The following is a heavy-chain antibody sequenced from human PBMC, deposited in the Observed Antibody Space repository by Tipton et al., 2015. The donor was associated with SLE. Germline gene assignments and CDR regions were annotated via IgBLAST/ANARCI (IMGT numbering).Heavy chain of an antibody. CDR1: GAPIKNNY. CDR3: GRHRQWLVES. V-gene: IGHV4-59*01. D-gene: IGHD6-19*01. CDR2: IFYSGST. Sequence: TLSLTCTVSGAPIKNNYWTWIRQPPGKGLEWIGYIFYSGSTNLNPSLKSRVTMSVDTSKNQFSLKLTSVTAEDTAVYFYGRHRQWLVESWGQGTLVTAS. J-gene: IGHJ4*02.